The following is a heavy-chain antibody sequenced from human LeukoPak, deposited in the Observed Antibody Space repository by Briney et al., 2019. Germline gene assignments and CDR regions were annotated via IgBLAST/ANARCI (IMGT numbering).Heavy chain of an antibody. V-gene: IGHV4-39*02. CDR3: ARDESGIAADGKLSSRGPYFDKLLPRFDF. J-gene: IGHJ4*02. D-gene: IGHD6-13*01. CDR1: GGSVSTSSYC. Sequence: KPSETLSLTCTVSGGSVSTSSYCWAWIRQPPGKGLEWIGSICYRGSTYYRPSLRSRLTLSIDTSKDQFSLKVRSVTAADTAVYYCARDESGIAADGKLSSRGPYFDKLLPRFDFWGQGALVIVSS. CDR2: ICYRGST.